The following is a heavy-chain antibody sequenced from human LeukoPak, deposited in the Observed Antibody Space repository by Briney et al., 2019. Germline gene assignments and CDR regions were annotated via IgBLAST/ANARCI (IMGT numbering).Heavy chain of an antibody. J-gene: IGHJ5*02. V-gene: IGHV4-38-2*02. Sequence: SETLSLTCTVSGYSISSGYYWGWIRQPPGKGLEWIGSIYHSGSTYYNPSLKSRVTISVDTSKNQFSLKLSSVTAADTAVYYCASEGLRNWFDPWGQGTLVTVSS. CDR2: IYHSGST. CDR1: GYSISSGYY. CDR3: ASEGLRNWFDP.